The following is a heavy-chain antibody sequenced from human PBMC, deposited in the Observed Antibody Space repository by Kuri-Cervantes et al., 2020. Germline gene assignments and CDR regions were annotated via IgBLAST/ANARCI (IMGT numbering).Heavy chain of an antibody. CDR3: ARLWFGEFTFDY. CDR1: GGSISSSSYY. V-gene: IGHV4-39*01. D-gene: IGHD3-10*01. CDR2: IYYSGST. Sequence: SETLSLTCAVSGGSISSSSYYWGWIRQPPGKGLEWIGSIYYSGSTYYNPSLKSRVTISVDTSKNQFSLKLSSVTAADTAVYYCARLWFGEFTFDYWGQGTLVTVSS. J-gene: IGHJ4*02.